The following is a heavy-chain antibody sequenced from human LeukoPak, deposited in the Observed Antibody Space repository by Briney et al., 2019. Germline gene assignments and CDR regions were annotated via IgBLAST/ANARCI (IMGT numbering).Heavy chain of an antibody. Sequence: GGSLRLSCAASGFTVSSNYMSWVRQAPGKGLEWVSVIYSGGSTYYADSVKGRFTISRDNAKNSLYLQMNSLRAEDTAVYYCARVDREWEPYFDYWGQGTLVTVSS. V-gene: IGHV3-66*01. CDR3: ARVDREWEPYFDY. CDR1: GFTVSSNY. CDR2: IYSGGST. J-gene: IGHJ4*02. D-gene: IGHD1-26*01.